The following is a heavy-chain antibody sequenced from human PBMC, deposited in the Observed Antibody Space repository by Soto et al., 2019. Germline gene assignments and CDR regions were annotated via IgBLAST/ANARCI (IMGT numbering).Heavy chain of an antibody. CDR2: IQSGGTT. J-gene: IGHJ3*02. CDR1: GFSVSSKY. D-gene: IGHD1-20*01. V-gene: IGHV3-66*01. CDR3: ARDLTGPFYNWKDTDAFDI. Sequence: PGGSLRLSCAASGFSVSSKYMSWVRQAPGKGLEWVSLIQSGGTTYYAGSVKGRFTISRDYSENTLYLQMNSLRAEDTAVYYCARDLTGPFYNWKDTDAFDIWGQGTMVTVSS.